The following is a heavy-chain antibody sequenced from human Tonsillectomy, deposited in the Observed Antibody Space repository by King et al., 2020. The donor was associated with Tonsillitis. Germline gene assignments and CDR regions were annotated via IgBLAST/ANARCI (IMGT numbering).Heavy chain of an antibody. V-gene: IGHV4-39*07. D-gene: IGHD3-10*01. J-gene: IGHJ6*02. Sequence: QLQESGPGLVKPSETLSLTCSVSGGSISSSSYYWGWIRQPPGKGLEWIGTIYYSGSTFYNPSLKSRVTIAVDTSKNQFSLKRSSVTAADTAVYYCAREQSPVFYYFDMDVWGRGTTVTVSS. CDR3: AREQSPVFYYFDMDV. CDR1: GGSISSSSYY. CDR2: IYYSGST.